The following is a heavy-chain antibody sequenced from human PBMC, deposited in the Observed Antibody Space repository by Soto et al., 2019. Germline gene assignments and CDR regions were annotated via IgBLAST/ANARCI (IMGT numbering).Heavy chain of an antibody. V-gene: IGHV4-61*01. J-gene: IGHJ4*02. CDR2: IYYDGNG. CDR3: SRSDLVAALQGPFDH. D-gene: IGHD2-15*01. CDR1: GGSVNTDSYY. Sequence: SETLSLTCSVSGGSVNTDSYYWSWIRQPPGKGLEWIGYIYYDGNGNHNPSLKSRVTISVDTSKNQFSLKLSSVTAADTAVYFCSRSDLVAALQGPFDHRGPGALVTVSS.